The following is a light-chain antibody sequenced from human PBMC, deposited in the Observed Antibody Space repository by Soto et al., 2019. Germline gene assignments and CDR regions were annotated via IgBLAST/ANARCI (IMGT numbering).Light chain of an antibody. CDR1: SSDVGGYHY. CDR3: SSYTSTSTL. J-gene: IGLJ1*01. V-gene: IGLV2-14*01. Sequence: QSALTQPASVSGSPGQSITISCTGTSSDVGGYHYVSWYQLLPGKAPKLILFEVSIRPSGVSYRFSGSKSGNTASLTISGLQAEDEADYFCSSYTSTSTLFGTGTKLTVL. CDR2: EVS.